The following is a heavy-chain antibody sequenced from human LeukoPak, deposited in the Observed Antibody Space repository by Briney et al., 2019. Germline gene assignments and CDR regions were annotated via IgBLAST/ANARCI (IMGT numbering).Heavy chain of an antibody. D-gene: IGHD1-26*01. CDR1: GLIFDDYT. CDR3: AREGGSYSNYFDY. CDR2: ISRNGAVT. V-gene: IGHV3-43*01. Sequence: GGSLRLSCAASGLIFDDYTMHWVRQAPGKGLEWVSLISRNGAVTKYADSVRGRFTVSRDNAKNTLYLQMNSLKAEDTAIYYCAREGGSYSNYFDYWGQGTLVTVSS. J-gene: IGHJ4*02.